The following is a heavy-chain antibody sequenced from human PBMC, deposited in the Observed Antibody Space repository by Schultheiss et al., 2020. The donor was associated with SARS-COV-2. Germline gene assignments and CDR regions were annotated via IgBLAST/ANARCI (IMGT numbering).Heavy chain of an antibody. CDR3: AREPPYDFWSGYYSEGFDY. Sequence: GESLKISCAASGFTFSSYAMHWVRQAPGKGLEWVAVISYDGSNKYYAESVKGRFTISRDNFKNTLYLQMNSLRAEDTAVYFCAREPPYDFWSGYYSEGFDYWGQGTLVTVSS. CDR1: GFTFSSYA. V-gene: IGHV3-30*01. D-gene: IGHD3-3*01. CDR2: ISYDGSNK. J-gene: IGHJ4*02.